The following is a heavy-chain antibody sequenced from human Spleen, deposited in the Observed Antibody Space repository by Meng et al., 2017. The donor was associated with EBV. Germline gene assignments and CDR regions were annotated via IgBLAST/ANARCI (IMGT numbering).Heavy chain of an antibody. CDR2: INTATGDA. CDR3: ARDRVWFGDKGWFDP. V-gene: IGHV7-4-1*02. CDR1: GYIFTSYA. J-gene: IGHJ5*02. D-gene: IGHD3-10*01. Sequence: GRLVQSGSELKKPGASVKISCKASGYIFTSYAIHWVRQAPGQGPEWLGWINTATGDATYAQDFTGRFLFSLDTSVTTAYLQISSLKAEDTAVYYCARDRVWFGDKGWFDPWGQGTLVTVSS.